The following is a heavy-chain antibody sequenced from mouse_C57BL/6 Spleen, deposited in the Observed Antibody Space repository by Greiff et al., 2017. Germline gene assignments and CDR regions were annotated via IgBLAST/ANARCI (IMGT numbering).Heavy chain of an antibody. CDR1: GYTFTSYG. J-gene: IGHJ2*01. D-gene: IGHD3-1*01. V-gene: IGHV1-81*01. Sequence: QVQLKESGAELARPGASVKLSCKASGYTFTSYGISWVKQRTGQGLEWIGEIYPRSGNTYYNEKFKGKATLTADKSSSTAYMELRSLTSEDSAVYFCAREASSAPFDYWGQGTTLTVSS. CDR3: AREASSAPFDY. CDR2: IYPRSGNT.